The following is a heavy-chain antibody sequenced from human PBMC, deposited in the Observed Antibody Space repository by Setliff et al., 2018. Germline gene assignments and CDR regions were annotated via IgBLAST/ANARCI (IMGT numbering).Heavy chain of an antibody. D-gene: IGHD3-10*01. CDR1: GYSISSGFS. J-gene: IGHJ6*03. V-gene: IGHV4-38-2*02. CDR3: ARDNRARHYMDV. Sequence: SETLSLTCAVSGYSISSGFSWVWIRQSPGKGLEWIGRILFSGDTYYNPSLNSRVTISADTSNNQFSLNLSSVTAADTAVYYCARDNRARHYMDVWGQGTMVTVSS. CDR2: ILFSGDT.